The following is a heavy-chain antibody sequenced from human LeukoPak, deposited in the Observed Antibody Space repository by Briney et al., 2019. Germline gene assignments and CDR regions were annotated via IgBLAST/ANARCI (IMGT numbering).Heavy chain of an antibody. CDR2: ISSGSNTI. CDR3: AREYSSSSGRSFYY. D-gene: IGHD6-6*01. V-gene: IGHV3-48*01. J-gene: IGHJ4*02. CDR1: RFTFSTYS. Sequence: GGSLRLSCAASRFTFSTYSMNWVRQAPGKGLEWVSYISSGSNTIYYADSVKGRFTISRDNAKNSLYLQMNSLRAEDTAVYYCAREYSSSSGRSFYYWGQGTLVTVSS.